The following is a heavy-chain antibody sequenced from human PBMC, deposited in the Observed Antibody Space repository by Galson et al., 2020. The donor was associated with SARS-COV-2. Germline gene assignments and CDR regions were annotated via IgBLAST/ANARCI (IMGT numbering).Heavy chain of an antibody. CDR3: AKATKQFFDY. CDR2: ISNSGGST. V-gene: IGHV3-23*01. CDR1: GFTFSSYA. Sequence: GESPKISCAASGFTFSSYAMSWVRPAPGKGLEWVSAISNSGGSTYYADSVKGRFTISRDKSKNTLYLQMNSLRAEDTAIYYCAKATKQFFDYWGQGSLVTVAS. J-gene: IGHJ4*02. D-gene: IGHD6-19*01.